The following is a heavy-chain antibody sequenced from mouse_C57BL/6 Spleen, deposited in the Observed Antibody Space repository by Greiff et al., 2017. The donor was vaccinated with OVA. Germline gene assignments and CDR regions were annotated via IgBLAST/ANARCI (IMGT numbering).Heavy chain of an antibody. CDR2: IYPGSGST. J-gene: IGHJ3*01. CDR3: ASRGVIATGGFAY. CDR1: GYTFTSYW. Sequence: QVQLQQPGAELVKPGASVKMSCKASGYTFTSYWITWVKQRPGQGLEWIGDIYPGSGSTNYNETFKSKATLTVYTSSSTAYMQLSSLTSEDTAVYNCASRGVIATGGFAYWGQGALVTVSA. D-gene: IGHD1-1*01. V-gene: IGHV1-55*01.